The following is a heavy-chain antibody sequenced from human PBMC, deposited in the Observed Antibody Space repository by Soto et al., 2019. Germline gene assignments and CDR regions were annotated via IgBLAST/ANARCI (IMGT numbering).Heavy chain of an antibody. CDR1: GYTFTTYG. CDR2: ISTYYGNT. Sequence: ASVKVSCKTSGYTFTTYGINWVRQAPGQGLEWMGWISTYYGNTNYAQKFQGRATMTTDTSTYTAYMELRSLRSDDTALYFCARDSRYTSGWYEGYYYGLDVWGQGTTVTVSS. CDR3: ARDSRYTSGWYEGYYYGLDV. J-gene: IGHJ6*02. V-gene: IGHV1-18*04. D-gene: IGHD6-19*01.